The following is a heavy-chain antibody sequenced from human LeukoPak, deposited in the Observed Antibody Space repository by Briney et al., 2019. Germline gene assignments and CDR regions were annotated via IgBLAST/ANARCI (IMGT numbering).Heavy chain of an antibody. D-gene: IGHD1-7*01. J-gene: IGHJ5*02. V-gene: IGHV1-18*01. Sequence: ASVKVSCKASGYTFTSYGISWVRQAPGQGLEWMGWISSYNGNTNYAQKLQGRVTTTTDTSTSTAYMELRSLRSDDTAVYYCARVPELELNWFDPWGQGTLVTVSS. CDR3: ARVPELELNWFDP. CDR2: ISSYNGNT. CDR1: GYTFTSYG.